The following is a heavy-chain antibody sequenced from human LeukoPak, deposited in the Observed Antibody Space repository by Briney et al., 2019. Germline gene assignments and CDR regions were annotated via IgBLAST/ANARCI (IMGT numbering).Heavy chain of an antibody. CDR1: GLTFSSYW. D-gene: IGHD1-26*01. V-gene: IGHV3-74*01. Sequence: GGSLRLSCAASGLTFSSYWMHWVRQAPGKGLVWVSGINSDGSSTTYADSVKGRFTISRGNAKNTLYLQMNSLRAEDTAVYYCATDSGSPNWGQGTLVTVSS. J-gene: IGHJ4*02. CDR3: ATDSGSPN. CDR2: INSDGSST.